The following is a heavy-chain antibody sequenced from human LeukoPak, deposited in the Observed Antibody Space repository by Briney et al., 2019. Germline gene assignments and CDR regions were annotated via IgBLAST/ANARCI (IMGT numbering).Heavy chain of an antibody. J-gene: IGHJ2*01. Sequence: SVKVSCKASGGTFSSYAISWVRQAPGQGLEWMGRIIPIFGIANYAQKFQGRVTITADKSTSTAYMELSSLRSEDTAAYYCARGGIVVVPAATYGRIGYFDLWGRGTLVTVSS. CDR2: IIPIFGIA. D-gene: IGHD2-2*01. CDR3: ARGGIVVVPAATYGRIGYFDL. V-gene: IGHV1-69*04. CDR1: GGTFSSYA.